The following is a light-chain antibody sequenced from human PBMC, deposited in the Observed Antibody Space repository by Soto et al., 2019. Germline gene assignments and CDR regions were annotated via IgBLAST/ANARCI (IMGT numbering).Light chain of an antibody. CDR3: CSYADGSTFV. V-gene: IGLV2-23*02. CDR1: SSDIENYNL. CDR2: EVS. J-gene: IGLJ1*01. Sequence: QSVLTQPASVSGSPGQSITISCTGTSSDIENYNLVSWYQQHPGKAPKLMIYEVSKRPSGVSNRFSGSKSGNTASLTISGLQAEDEADYFCCSYADGSTFVFGTGTKLTVL.